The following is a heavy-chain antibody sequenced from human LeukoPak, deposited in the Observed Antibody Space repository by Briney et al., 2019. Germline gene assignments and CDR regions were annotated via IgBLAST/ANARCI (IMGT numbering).Heavy chain of an antibody. V-gene: IGHV1-2*02. J-gene: IGHJ4*02. CDR1: GYTFTDYY. Sequence: ASVKVSCKASGYTFTDYYIHWVRQAPGQGLEWMGWINPNSGGTNYAQKFQGRVTMTRDTSISTAYMELSRLRSDDTAVYYCARDPYSGSYYGPFDYWGQGTLVTVSS. D-gene: IGHD1-26*01. CDR3: ARDPYSGSYYGPFDY. CDR2: INPNSGGT.